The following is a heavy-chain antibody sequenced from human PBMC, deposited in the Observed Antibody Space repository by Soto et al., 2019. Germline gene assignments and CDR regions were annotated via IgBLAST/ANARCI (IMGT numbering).Heavy chain of an antibody. J-gene: IGHJ6*02. Sequence: QVPLVQSGAEVKKPGSSVKVSCKASGGTFNSYAISWVRQAPGQGLEWMGGIIPIFGTANYAQKFQGRVTITADESTSAAYMELSSLRSEDTAVYYCARLGADLRYGMDVWGQGTTVTVSS. CDR2: IIPIFGTA. V-gene: IGHV1-69*12. CDR1: GGTFNSYA. D-gene: IGHD3-16*01. CDR3: ARLGADLRYGMDV.